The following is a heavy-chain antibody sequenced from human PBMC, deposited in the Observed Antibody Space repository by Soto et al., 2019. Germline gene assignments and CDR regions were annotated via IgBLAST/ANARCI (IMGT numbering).Heavy chain of an antibody. CDR2: IYYSGST. D-gene: IGHD3-10*01. CDR3: ARRKPTMVRGVIIGYYYYYMDV. Sequence: SETLSLTCTVSGDSISSYYWSWIRQPPGKGLEWIGYIYYSGSTNYNPSLKSRVTISVDTSKNQFSLKLSSVTAADTAVYYCARRKPTMVRGVIIGYYYYYMDVWGKGTTVTVSS. J-gene: IGHJ6*03. CDR1: GDSISSYY. V-gene: IGHV4-59*08.